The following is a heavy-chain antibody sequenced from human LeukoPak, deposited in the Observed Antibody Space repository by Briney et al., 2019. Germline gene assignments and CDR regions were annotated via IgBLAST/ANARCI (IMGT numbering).Heavy chain of an antibody. Sequence: PGGSLRLSCAASGFPFSGSAIHWIRQASGKGLEWVGHIRTKTNSYATAYIESVKGRFTISRDDSKNTAYLQMNSLKTEDTAVYYCTTAYYYMDVWGKGTTVTISS. V-gene: IGHV3-73*01. CDR2: IRTKTNSYAT. CDR1: GFPFSGSA. J-gene: IGHJ6*03. D-gene: IGHD5-18*01. CDR3: TTAYYYMDV.